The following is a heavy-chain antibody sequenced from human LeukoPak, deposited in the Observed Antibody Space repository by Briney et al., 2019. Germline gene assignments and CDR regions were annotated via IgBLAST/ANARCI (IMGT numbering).Heavy chain of an antibody. CDR3: ARVTYSSGSNYFNY. V-gene: IGHV1-46*01. Sequence: GASVKVSCKASGYTFTNYYLHWVRQAAGQGLEWMGIITPSGGSTNYAQKFQGRVTMTRDTSTSTVYMELSSLRSEDTAVYYCARVTYSSGSNYFNYWGQGTLVTVSS. CDR2: ITPSGGST. D-gene: IGHD6-19*01. CDR1: GYTFTNYY. J-gene: IGHJ4*02.